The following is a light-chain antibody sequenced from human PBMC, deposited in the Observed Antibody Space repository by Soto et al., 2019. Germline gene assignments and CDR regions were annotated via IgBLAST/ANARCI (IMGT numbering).Light chain of an antibody. V-gene: IGKV3-11*01. CDR1: QSVTYD. J-gene: IGKJ5*01. CDR2: GAS. Sequence: EIVLTQSPDTLSLSPGERATLSCRASQSVTYDQLAWYRQTPGQAPRLLIYGASSRAAGIPARFSGSGSGTDFTLTISSLEPEDFAVYYCQQRSNWPPLTFGQGTRLEIK. CDR3: QQRSNWPPLT.